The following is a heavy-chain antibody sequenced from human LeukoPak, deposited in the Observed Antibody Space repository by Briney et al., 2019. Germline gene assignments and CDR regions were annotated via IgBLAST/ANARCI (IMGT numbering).Heavy chain of an antibody. V-gene: IGHV3-43*02. CDR2: ISGDGGST. CDR1: GFTFDDYA. CDR3: ASGRDGYNYGY. D-gene: IGHD5-24*01. J-gene: IGHJ4*02. Sequence: GGSLKPSCAASGFTFDDYAMHWVRQAPGKGLEWVSLISGDGGSTYYADSVKGRFTISRDNSKNSLYLQMNSLRTEDTALYYCASGRDGYNYGYWGQGTLVTVSS.